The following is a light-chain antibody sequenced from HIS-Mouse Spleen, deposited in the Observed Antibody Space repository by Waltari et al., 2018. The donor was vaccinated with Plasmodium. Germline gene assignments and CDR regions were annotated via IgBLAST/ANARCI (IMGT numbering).Light chain of an antibody. CDR3: CSYAGSSTWV. V-gene: IGLV2-23*01. Sequence: QSALTQPASVSGSPGQSIPISCTGTGSDVWSYNLVSWYQQHPGKAPKLMIYEGSKRPSGVSNRFSGSKSGNTASLTISGLQAEDEADYYCCSYAGSSTWVFGGGTKLTVL. CDR1: GSDVWSYNL. J-gene: IGLJ3*02. CDR2: EGS.